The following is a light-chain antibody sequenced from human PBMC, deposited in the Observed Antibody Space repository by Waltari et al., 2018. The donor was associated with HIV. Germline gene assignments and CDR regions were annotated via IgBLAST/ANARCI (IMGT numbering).Light chain of an antibody. V-gene: IGLV1-47*01. CDR2: RTN. CDR3: AAWDDTLSSYV. Sequence: QSVLTQPPSASWTPGQRVPISCSGSTSNIGRKDVYWFQHLPGTALKLLIYRTNQRRSGVPDRFSVSRSGTSASRAISGLRSDEEADYYCAAWDDTLSSYVFGTGTTVTV. J-gene: IGLJ1*01. CDR1: TSNIGRKD.